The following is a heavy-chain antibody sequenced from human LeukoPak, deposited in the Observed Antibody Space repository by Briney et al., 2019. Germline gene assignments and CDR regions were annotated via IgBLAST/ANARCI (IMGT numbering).Heavy chain of an antibody. CDR1: GFAFSSYA. CDR2: ISGSGGST. J-gene: IGHJ4*02. Sequence: GGSLRLSCAASGFAFSSYAMSWVRQAPGKGLEWVSAISGSGGSTYYADSVKGRFTISRDNSKNTLYLQMNSLRAEDTAVYYCAKRSHDFWSGYYYFDYWGQGTLVTVSS. D-gene: IGHD3-3*01. CDR3: AKRSHDFWSGYYYFDY. V-gene: IGHV3-23*01.